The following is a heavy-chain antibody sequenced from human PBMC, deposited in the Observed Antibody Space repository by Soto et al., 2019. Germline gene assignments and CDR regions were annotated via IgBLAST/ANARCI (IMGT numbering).Heavy chain of an antibody. CDR3: ARVRGSSYGMDV. CDR2: IYYSGIT. V-gene: IGHV4-61*01. J-gene: IGHJ6*02. D-gene: IGHD2-2*01. Sequence: ESLSLTCPVSGASVSSGSYYWSWIRQPPGKGLERIGYIYYSGITNYNPSLRSRVTISVDTSKNQFSLKLSSVTAADTAVYYCARVRGSSYGMDVWGQGTKVTVYS. CDR1: GASVSSGSYY.